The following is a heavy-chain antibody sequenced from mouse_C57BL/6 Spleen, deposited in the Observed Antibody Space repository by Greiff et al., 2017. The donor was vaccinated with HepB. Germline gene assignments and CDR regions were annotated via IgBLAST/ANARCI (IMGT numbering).Heavy chain of an antibody. Sequence: VQLQQPGTELVKPGASVKLSCKASGYTFTSYWMHWVKQRPGQGLEWIGNINPSNGGTNYNEKFKSKATLTVDKSSSTAYMQLSSLPSEDSAVYYCARVSPLTMVTTGYFDVWGTGTTVTVSS. V-gene: IGHV1-53*01. CDR2: INPSNGGT. D-gene: IGHD2-2*01. CDR3: ARVSPLTMVTTGYFDV. J-gene: IGHJ1*03. CDR1: GYTFTSYW.